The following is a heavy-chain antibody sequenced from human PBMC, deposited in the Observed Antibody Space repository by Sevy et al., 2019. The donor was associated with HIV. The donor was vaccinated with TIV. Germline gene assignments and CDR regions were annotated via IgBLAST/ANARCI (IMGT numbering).Heavy chain of an antibody. CDR1: GYAFTSYD. D-gene: IGHD3-10*01. Sequence: ASVKVSCKASGYAFTSYDINWVRQATGQGLEWMGWMNPNSGNTGYAQKFQGRVTMTRNTSISTAYMELGSLRSEDTAVYYCARHGTYYYGSRDPSAYYYYGMDVWGQGTTVTVSS. CDR2: MNPNSGNT. J-gene: IGHJ6*02. CDR3: ARHGTYYYGSRDPSAYYYYGMDV. V-gene: IGHV1-8*01.